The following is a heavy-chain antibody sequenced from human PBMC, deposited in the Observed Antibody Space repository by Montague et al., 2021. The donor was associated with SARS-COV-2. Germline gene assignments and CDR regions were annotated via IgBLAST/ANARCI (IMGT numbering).Heavy chain of an antibody. CDR1: GFTFSSYE. D-gene: IGHD6-19*01. CDR3: AIYSSGWYGWGFDY. CDR2: ISSSGSTI. Sequence: SLRLSCAASGFTFSSYEMNWVRQAPGKGLEWVSYISSSGSTIYYXDSXKGRFTISRDNAKNSLYLQMNSLRAEDTAVYYCAIYSSGWYGWGFDYWGQGTLVTVSS. V-gene: IGHV3-48*03. J-gene: IGHJ4*02.